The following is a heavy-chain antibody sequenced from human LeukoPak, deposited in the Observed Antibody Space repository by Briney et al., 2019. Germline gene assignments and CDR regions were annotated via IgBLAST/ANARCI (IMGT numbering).Heavy chain of an antibody. CDR1: GFTFDDYG. D-gene: IGHD2-8*01. CDR3: AREDCTNGVRPLDYYMDV. J-gene: IGHJ6*03. Sequence: GGSLRLSCAASGFTFDDYGMSWVRQAPGKGLEWVSGINWNGGSTGYADSVKGRFTISRDNAKNSLYLQMNSLRAEDTALYYCAREDCTNGVRPLDYYMDVWGKGTTVTVSS. V-gene: IGHV3-20*04. CDR2: INWNGGST.